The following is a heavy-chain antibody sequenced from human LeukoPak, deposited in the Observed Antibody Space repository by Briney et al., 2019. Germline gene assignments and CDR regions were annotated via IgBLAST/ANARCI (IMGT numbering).Heavy chain of an antibody. CDR2: ISSAAVTI. V-gene: IGHV3-48*03. Sequence: GGSLRLSCGASGFTFSNYAMSWVRQAPGKGLEWVAYISSAAVTIKYADSVKGRFAISRDNTKNSLSLQMNSLRVEDTALYYCAREDQGASDHWGQGAQVTVAS. CDR3: AREDQGASDH. CDR1: GFTFSNYA. J-gene: IGHJ4*02.